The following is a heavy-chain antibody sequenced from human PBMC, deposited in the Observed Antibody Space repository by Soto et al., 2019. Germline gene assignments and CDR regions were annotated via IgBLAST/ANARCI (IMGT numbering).Heavy chain of an antibody. CDR3: TRDRDVASLTGQYYYGMDV. CDR2: IKPGSGST. CDR1: GYTLTSYY. Sequence: ASVKVSCKASGYTLTSYYMHWVRQAPGQGLEWMGRIKPGSGSTSYAQKFQDRVTMTRDTSTSTVYMELYSLRYEDTAVYYCTRDRDVASLTGQYYYGMDVWGQGTTVTVSS. V-gene: IGHV1-46*01. J-gene: IGHJ6*02. D-gene: IGHD2-15*01.